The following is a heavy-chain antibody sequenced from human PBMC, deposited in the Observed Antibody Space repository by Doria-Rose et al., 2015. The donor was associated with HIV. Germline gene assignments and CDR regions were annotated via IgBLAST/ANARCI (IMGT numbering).Heavy chain of an antibody. CDR3: ARIKSSRWYHKYYFDF. Sequence: QITLKESGPVLVKSTETLTLTCTVSGVSLSSPGMGVSWIRQPPGKALEWLANIFSDDERSYKTSLESRLTISRGTSKSQVVLTMTDMDPVDTATYYCARIKSSRWYHKYYFDFWGQGTLVIVSA. J-gene: IGHJ4*02. D-gene: IGHD6-13*01. CDR2: IFSDDER. CDR1: GVSLSSPGMG. V-gene: IGHV2-26*01.